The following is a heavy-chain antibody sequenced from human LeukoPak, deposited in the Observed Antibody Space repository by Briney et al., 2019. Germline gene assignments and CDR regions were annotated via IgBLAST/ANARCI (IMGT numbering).Heavy chain of an antibody. CDR3: ARGGGKYSSSWPYYFDY. CDR2: IYHSGST. D-gene: IGHD6-13*01. J-gene: IGHJ4*02. V-gene: IGHV4-38-2*02. Sequence: SETLSLTCTVSGYSISSGYYWGWIRQPPGKGLEWIGSIYHSGSTYYNPSLKSRVTISVDTSKNQFSLKLSSVTAADTAVYYCARGGGKYSSSWPYYFDYWGQGTLVTVSS. CDR1: GYSISSGYY.